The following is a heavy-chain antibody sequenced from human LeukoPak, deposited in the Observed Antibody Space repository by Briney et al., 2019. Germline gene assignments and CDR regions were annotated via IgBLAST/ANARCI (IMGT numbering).Heavy chain of an antibody. CDR2: MYYSGSG. CDR3: ARGTVTMSVKAFDI. Sequence: SETLSLTCTVSAGSISSYYWSWIRQPPGKGLEWIAYMYYSGSGYYNPSLKSRVTMSIDTSKSQFSLKLNSVIAADTAVYYCARGTVTMSVKAFDIWGQGTMVTVSS. J-gene: IGHJ3*02. V-gene: IGHV4-59*08. D-gene: IGHD4-17*01. CDR1: AGSISSYY.